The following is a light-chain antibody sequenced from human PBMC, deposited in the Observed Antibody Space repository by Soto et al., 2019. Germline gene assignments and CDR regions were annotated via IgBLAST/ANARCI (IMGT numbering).Light chain of an antibody. V-gene: IGKV3-11*01. CDR2: DAS. Sequence: EIVLTQSPATLSLSPGERATLSCMASQSVSSYLAWYQQKPGQPPRLLIYDASNRATGIPARFSGSGSGTDFTLTISSLEPEDFAVYYCQQRSNWPLAFGGGTKVDIK. CDR3: QQRSNWPLA. CDR1: QSVSSY. J-gene: IGKJ4*01.